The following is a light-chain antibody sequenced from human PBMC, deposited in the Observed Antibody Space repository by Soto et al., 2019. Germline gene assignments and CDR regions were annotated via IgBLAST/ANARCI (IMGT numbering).Light chain of an antibody. J-gene: IGLJ2*01. CDR2: EVN. CDR3: SSYTSSSTLV. Sequence: QSALTQPASVSGSPGQSITISCTGTSSDVGGYPHVSWYQQHPGKAPKLVIYEVNNRPSGVSSRFSGSKSGTTASLTISGLQAEDEADYYCSSYTSSSTLVFGGGTKVTVL. V-gene: IGLV2-14*01. CDR1: SSDVGGYPH.